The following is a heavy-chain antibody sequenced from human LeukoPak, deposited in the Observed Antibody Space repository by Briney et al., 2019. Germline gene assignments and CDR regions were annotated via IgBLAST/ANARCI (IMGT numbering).Heavy chain of an antibody. CDR3: AKIATTGGYFDY. J-gene: IGHJ4*02. Sequence: GASLQIFSKGSGCSLTRYWLSCARQLPGKSLEWMGRIAPSDSYTNYRPSFQGHVTISADKSISTAYLQWSSLKASDTAMYYCAKIATTGGYFDYWGQGTLVTVSS. D-gene: IGHD6-13*01. CDR1: GCSLTRYW. V-gene: IGHV5-10-1*01. CDR2: IAPSDSYT.